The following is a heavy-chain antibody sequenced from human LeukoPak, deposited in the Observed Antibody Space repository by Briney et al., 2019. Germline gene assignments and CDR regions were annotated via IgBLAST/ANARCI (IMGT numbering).Heavy chain of an antibody. V-gene: IGHV3-23*01. J-gene: IGHJ4*02. Sequence: PGGSLRLSCAASGLTFSSYAMSWVRQAPGKGLEWVSGIGGGGGSTSYADSVKGRFTISRDNSKNTLFLQMSSLRAEDTALYYCAKKRAVGAPTGLDYWGQGTLVTVSS. D-gene: IGHD1-26*01. CDR2: IGGGGGST. CDR3: AKKRAVGAPTGLDY. CDR1: GLTFSSYA.